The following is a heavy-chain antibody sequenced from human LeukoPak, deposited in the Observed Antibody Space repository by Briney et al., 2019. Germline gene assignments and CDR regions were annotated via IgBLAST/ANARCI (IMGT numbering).Heavy chain of an antibody. Sequence: QPGGSLRLSCAASGFTLSSYAMSWVRQAPGKGLEWVSSISYSGGSTYSADSVKGRFTISRDTSKNTLYLQMNSLRGEDTAVYYCAKDRWRGYCSSPSCDAFDIWGQGTMVTVSS. CDR2: ISYSGGST. J-gene: IGHJ3*02. CDR1: GFTLSSYA. D-gene: IGHD2-2*01. V-gene: IGHV3-23*01. CDR3: AKDRWRGYCSSPSCDAFDI.